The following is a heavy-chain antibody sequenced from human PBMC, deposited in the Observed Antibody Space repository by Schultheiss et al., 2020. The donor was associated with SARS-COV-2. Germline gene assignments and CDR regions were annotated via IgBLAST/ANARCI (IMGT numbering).Heavy chain of an antibody. CDR1: GDSFRGSTHH. J-gene: IGHJ4*02. D-gene: IGHD3-10*01. CDR3: ARHGGRYSIKYHFDS. V-gene: IGHV4-39*01. Sequence: SETLSLTCTVSGDSFRGSTHHWAWIRQPPAKGLEWIGSIYHSGSTYSNPSLESRLTLSGDTSKNQFSLRLTSVTPADTAVYYCARHGGRYSIKYHFDSWGQGTQVTVSS. CDR2: IYHSGST.